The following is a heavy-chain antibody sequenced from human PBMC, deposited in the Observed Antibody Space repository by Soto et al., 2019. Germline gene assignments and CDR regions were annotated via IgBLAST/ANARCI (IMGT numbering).Heavy chain of an antibody. CDR2: IRYDGSNK. V-gene: IGHV3-30*02. J-gene: IGHJ6*02. Sequence: GGSLRLSCAASGFTFSSYGMHWVRQAPGKGLEWVAVIRYDGSNKYYADSVKGRFTISRDNSKNTLYLQMNSLRAEDTAVYYCAMDYSNYVGYYYYGMDVWGQGTTVTVSS. D-gene: IGHD4-4*01. CDR1: GFTFSSYG. CDR3: AMDYSNYVGYYYYGMDV.